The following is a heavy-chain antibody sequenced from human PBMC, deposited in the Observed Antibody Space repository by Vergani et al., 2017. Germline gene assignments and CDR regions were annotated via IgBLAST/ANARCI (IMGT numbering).Heavy chain of an antibody. CDR2: IDHTGRP. J-gene: IGHJ6*03. CDR1: GGSFTSYH. V-gene: IGHV4-34*01. CDR3: ARVNTETNGYLYYCYYMDV. D-gene: IGHD4-11*01. Sequence: QVQLQQWGGGLLKPSETLSLTCVVNGGSFTSYHWTWIRQSPGEGLEWVGDIDHTGRPDYNPSLKSRLTMSVDKSRNQFSLTLNSVTATDTAIYFCARVNTETNGYLYYCYYMDVWGQGTAVTVS.